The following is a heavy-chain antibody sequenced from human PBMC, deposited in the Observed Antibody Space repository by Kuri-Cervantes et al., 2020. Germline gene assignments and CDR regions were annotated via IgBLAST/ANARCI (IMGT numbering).Heavy chain of an antibody. CDR3: ARDSPKYSSSWVDAFDI. V-gene: IGHV3-21*01. D-gene: IGHD6-13*01. Sequence: GESLKISCTASGFTFGDYAMSWVRQAPGKGLEWVSSISSSSSYIYYADSVKGRFTISRDNAKNSLYLQMNSLRAEDTAVYYCARDSPKYSSSWVDAFDIWGQGTMVTVSS. CDR1: GFTFGDYA. J-gene: IGHJ3*02. CDR2: ISSSSSYI.